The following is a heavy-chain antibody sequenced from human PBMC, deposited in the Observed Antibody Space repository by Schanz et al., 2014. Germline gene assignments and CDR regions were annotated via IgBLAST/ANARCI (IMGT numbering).Heavy chain of an antibody. CDR2: LYIRST. V-gene: IGHV3-53*01. J-gene: IGHJ3*01. CDR3: ARDEGKDGYNLAFDV. D-gene: IGHD5-12*01. Sequence: EVQLVESGGGLIHPGGSLRLSCAVSGFTVNTNYMTWVRQAPRKGLECVSILYIRSTYYADSVKGRFTISRDNSKNMVFLQMNSLRVEDTAIYYCARDEGKDGYNLAFDVWGQGTLVTVSS. CDR1: GFTVNTNY.